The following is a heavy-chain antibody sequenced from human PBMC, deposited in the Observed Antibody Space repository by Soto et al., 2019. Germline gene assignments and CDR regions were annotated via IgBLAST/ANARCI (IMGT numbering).Heavy chain of an antibody. Sequence: SVKVSCKASGGTFSSHAISWLRQAPGQGLEWMGGIIPIFGTANYAQKFQGRVTITADESTSTAYMELSNLRSEDTAVYYCARAYSGYPSDYYYDGMGGWGQGTTVTVSS. CDR1: GGTFSSHA. V-gene: IGHV1-69*13. CDR2: IIPIFGTA. CDR3: ARAYSGYPSDYYYDGMGG. D-gene: IGHD5-12*01. J-gene: IGHJ6*02.